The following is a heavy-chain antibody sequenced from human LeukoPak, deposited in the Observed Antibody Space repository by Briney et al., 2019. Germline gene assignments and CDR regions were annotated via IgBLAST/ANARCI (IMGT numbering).Heavy chain of an antibody. J-gene: IGHJ4*02. Sequence: GGSLRLSCAPSGFMFSTYWMTWVRQAPGKGLEWVANIKQDGSEEYYVDSVRGRFTISRDSVKNSLYLQMNSLRAGDTAMYYCARHLHWSFDYWGQGALVTVSS. CDR1: GFMFSTYW. D-gene: IGHD2-8*02. V-gene: IGHV3-7*01. CDR3: ARHLHWSFDY. CDR2: IKQDGSEE.